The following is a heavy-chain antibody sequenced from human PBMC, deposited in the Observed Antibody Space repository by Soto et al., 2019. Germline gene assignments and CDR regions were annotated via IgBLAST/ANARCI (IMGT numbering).Heavy chain of an antibody. CDR2: IIPVFGTP. D-gene: IGHD2-2*01. J-gene: IGHJ5*02. CDR1: GGTFSIYG. Sequence: QVQLVQSGAEVKKPGSSVKVSCKASGGTFSIYGISWVRQAPGQGLEWMGGIIPVFGTPNYAQKFQGRFTITADESTSTVYMELSSLRSEDTAMYYCARDLWREVECVSTSCYYNWFDPWGQGTQVTVSS. V-gene: IGHV1-69*12. CDR3: ARDLWREVECVSTSCYYNWFDP.